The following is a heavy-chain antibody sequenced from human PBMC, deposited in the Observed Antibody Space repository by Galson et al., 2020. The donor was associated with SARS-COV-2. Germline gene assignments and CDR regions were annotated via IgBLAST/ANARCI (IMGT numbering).Heavy chain of an antibody. Sequence: ASVKVSCKASGYTFTSYGISWVRQAPGQGLERMGWISAYNGNTNYAQKLQGRVTMTTDTSTSTAYMELRSLRSDDTAVYYCARGKAVAGGMVFYYYGMDVWGQGTTVTVSS. D-gene: IGHD6-19*01. J-gene: IGHJ6*02. CDR1: GYTFTSYG. CDR2: ISAYNGNT. CDR3: ARGKAVAGGMVFYYYGMDV. V-gene: IGHV1-18*01.